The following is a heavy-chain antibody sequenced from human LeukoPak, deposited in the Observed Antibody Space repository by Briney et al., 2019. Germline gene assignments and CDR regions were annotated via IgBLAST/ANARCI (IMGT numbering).Heavy chain of an antibody. D-gene: IGHD3-22*01. CDR2: INHSGST. J-gene: IGHJ4*02. Sequence: PSETLSLTCAVYGGSFSGYYWSWIRQPPGKGLEWIGEINHSGSTNYNPSLKSRVTISVDTSKNQFSLKLSSVTAADTAVYYCAREVVVATPYFDYWGQGTLVTVSS. V-gene: IGHV4-34*01. CDR3: AREVVVATPYFDY. CDR1: GGSFSGYY.